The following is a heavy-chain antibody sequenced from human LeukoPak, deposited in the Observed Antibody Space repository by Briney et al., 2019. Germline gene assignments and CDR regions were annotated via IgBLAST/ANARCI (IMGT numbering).Heavy chain of an antibody. J-gene: IGHJ5*02. CDR1: GGSISSYY. V-gene: IGHV4-59*01. CDR2: IYYSGST. CDR3: AVAAAGTLFDH. D-gene: IGHD6-13*01. Sequence: XTCTVSGGSISSYYWSWIRQPPGKGLEWIGYIYYSGSTNYNPSLKSRVTISVDTSKNQFSLKLSSVTAADTAVYYCAVAAAGTLFDHWGQGTLVTVSS.